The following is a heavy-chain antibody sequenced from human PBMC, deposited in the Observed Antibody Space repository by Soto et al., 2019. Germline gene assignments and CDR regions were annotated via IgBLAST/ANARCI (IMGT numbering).Heavy chain of an antibody. Sequence: GGSLRLSCAASGFTFSSYAMSWVRQAPGKGLEWVSAISGSGGSTYYADSVKGRFTISRDNSKNTLYLQMNSLRAEDTAVYYCAKVGGYSGRHNPFDYWGQGTLVTVSS. CDR1: GFTFSSYA. D-gene: IGHD1-26*01. CDR2: ISGSGGST. V-gene: IGHV3-23*01. J-gene: IGHJ4*02. CDR3: AKVGGYSGRHNPFDY.